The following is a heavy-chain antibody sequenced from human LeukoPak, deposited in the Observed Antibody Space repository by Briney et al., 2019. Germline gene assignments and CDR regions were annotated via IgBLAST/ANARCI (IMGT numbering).Heavy chain of an antibody. CDR3: AVCLDSSSVSVYYYMDV. J-gene: IGHJ6*03. Sequence: PSETLSLTCTVSGGSISSYYWSWIRQPPGKGLEWIGYIYYSGSTNYNPSLKSRVTISVDTSKNQFSLKLSSVTAADTAVYYCAVCLDSSSVSVYYYMDVWGKGTPVTVSS. CDR1: GGSISSYY. CDR2: IYYSGST. D-gene: IGHD6-13*01. V-gene: IGHV4-59*01.